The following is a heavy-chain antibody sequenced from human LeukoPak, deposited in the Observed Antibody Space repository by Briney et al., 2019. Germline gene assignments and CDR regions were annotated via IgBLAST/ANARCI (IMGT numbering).Heavy chain of an antibody. CDR2: IGAYNGNT. D-gene: IGHD2-2*01. Sequence: ASVKVSCKASGYTFTSYGISWVRQAPGQGLEWMGWIGAYNGNTNYAQKLQGRVTMTTDTSTSTAYMELRSLRSDDTAVYYCARVPVLGFCSSTSCFGYWGQGTLVTVSS. J-gene: IGHJ4*02. V-gene: IGHV1-18*01. CDR1: GYTFTSYG. CDR3: ARVPVLGFCSSTSCFGY.